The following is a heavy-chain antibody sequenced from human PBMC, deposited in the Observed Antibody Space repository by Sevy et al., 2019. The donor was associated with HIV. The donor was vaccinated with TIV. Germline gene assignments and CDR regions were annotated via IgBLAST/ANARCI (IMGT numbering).Heavy chain of an antibody. J-gene: IGHJ3*02. D-gene: IGHD6-19*01. CDR3: ARDNPTVAGSDALDI. Sequence: ASVKVSCKASGYTFTSYAISWVRQQAPGQGLEWMGWISAYNDNKNYAQKLQGRVTMTTDTSTSTAYMELRSLSSDDTAVYFCARDNPTVAGSDALDIWGQGTMVTVSS. V-gene: IGHV1-18*01. CDR2: ISAYNDNK. CDR1: GYTFTSYA.